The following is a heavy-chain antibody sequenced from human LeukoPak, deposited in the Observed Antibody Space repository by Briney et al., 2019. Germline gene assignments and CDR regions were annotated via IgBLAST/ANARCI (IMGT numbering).Heavy chain of an antibody. Sequence: GGPLRLSCAASGFTFSNYAMSWVRQAPGKGLEWVSATSGSGTTTSYADSVKGRFTISRDNSKNTLYLQVNSLRAEDTAIYYCAKRLGYNFDYWGQGTLVTVSS. V-gene: IGHV3-23*01. D-gene: IGHD5-18*01. CDR1: GFTFSNYA. CDR3: AKRLGYNFDY. J-gene: IGHJ4*02. CDR2: TSGSGTTT.